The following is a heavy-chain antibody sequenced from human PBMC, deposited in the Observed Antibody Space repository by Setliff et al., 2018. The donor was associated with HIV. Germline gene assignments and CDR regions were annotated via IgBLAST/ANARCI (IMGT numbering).Heavy chain of an antibody. CDR3: ARGDYPLSTVATIKGVVWFDP. CDR2: IYNSGST. CDR1: GGSISSHH. D-gene: IGHD5-12*01. V-gene: IGHV4-59*11. J-gene: IGHJ5*02. Sequence: SETLSLTCSVSGGSISSHHWSWIRQPPGKGLEWIGSIYNSGSTNYNPSFTSRVTISVDTSKHQFSLKLSSVTAADTAVYYCARGDYPLSTVATIKGVVWFDPWGQGTLVTVSS.